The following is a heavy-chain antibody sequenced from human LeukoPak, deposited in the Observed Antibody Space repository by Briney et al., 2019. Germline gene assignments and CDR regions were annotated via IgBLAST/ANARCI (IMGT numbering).Heavy chain of an antibody. CDR2: ISYDGSNK. V-gene: IGHV3-30*18. J-gene: IGHJ4*02. CDR3: AKGCRFENYGSGSYSDY. CDR1: GFTFSSYG. D-gene: IGHD3-10*01. Sequence: GGSLRLSCAASGFTFSSYGMHWVRQAPGKGLEWEAVISYDGSNKYYADSVKGRFTISRDNSKNTLYLQMNSLRAEDTAVYYCAKGCRFENYGSGSYSDYWGQGTLVTVSS.